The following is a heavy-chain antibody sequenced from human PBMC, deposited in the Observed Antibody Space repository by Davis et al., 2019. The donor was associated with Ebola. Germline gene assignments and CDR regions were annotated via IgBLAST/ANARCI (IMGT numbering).Heavy chain of an antibody. CDR3: AREHGDYNLSAFDI. J-gene: IGHJ3*02. CDR2: VYFSGST. V-gene: IGHV4-59*01. Sequence: SETLSLTCTVSGASMNYYYWTWIRQPPGKGLEWIGYVYFSGSTNYNPSLKSRVTMSLDTSKNQFSLKLSSVTAADTAVYYCAREHGDYNLSAFDIWGQGTMVTVSS. D-gene: IGHD4-17*01. CDR1: GASMNYYY.